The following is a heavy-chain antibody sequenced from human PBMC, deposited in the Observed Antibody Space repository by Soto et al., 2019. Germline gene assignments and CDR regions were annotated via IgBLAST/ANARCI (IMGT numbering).Heavy chain of an antibody. Sequence: SQTLSLTCAISGDSVSSNSAAWNWISQSPSRGLEWLGRTYYRSKWYNDYAVSVKGRITINPDTSKNQFSLQLNSVTPEDTAVYYCARSPGYCSSTSCYSASPTGGYYYYGMDVWGQGTTVTVSS. CDR1: GDSVSSNSAA. D-gene: IGHD2-2*02. CDR3: ARSPGYCSSTSCYSASPTGGYYYYGMDV. CDR2: TYYRSKWYN. J-gene: IGHJ6*02. V-gene: IGHV6-1*01.